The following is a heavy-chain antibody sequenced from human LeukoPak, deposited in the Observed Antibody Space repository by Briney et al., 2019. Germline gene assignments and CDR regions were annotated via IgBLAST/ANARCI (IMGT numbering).Heavy chain of an antibody. J-gene: IGHJ4*02. Sequence: SETLSLTCTVSGGSISSSSYYWGWIRQPPGKGLEWIGSIYYSGSTYYNPSLKSRVTISVDTSKNQFSLNLSSVTAADTAVYYCARWEGGSYYDFDYWGQGTLVTVSS. V-gene: IGHV4-39*01. D-gene: IGHD1-26*01. CDR2: IYYSGST. CDR3: ARWEGGSYYDFDY. CDR1: GGSISSSSYY.